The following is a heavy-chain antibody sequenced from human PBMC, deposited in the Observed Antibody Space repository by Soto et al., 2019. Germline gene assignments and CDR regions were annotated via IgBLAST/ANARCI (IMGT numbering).Heavy chain of an antibody. CDR3: TTSAGSIAAAAYYYYYYMDV. CDR1: GFTFSNAW. V-gene: IGHV3-15*01. D-gene: IGHD6-13*01. Sequence: VQLVESGGGLVKPGGSLRLSCAASGFTFSNAWMSWVRQAPGKGLEWVGRIKSKTDGGTTDYAAPVKGRFTISRDDSKNTLYLQMNSLKTEDTAVYYCTTSAGSIAAAAYYYYYYMDVWGKGTTVTVSS. J-gene: IGHJ6*03. CDR2: IKSKTDGGTT.